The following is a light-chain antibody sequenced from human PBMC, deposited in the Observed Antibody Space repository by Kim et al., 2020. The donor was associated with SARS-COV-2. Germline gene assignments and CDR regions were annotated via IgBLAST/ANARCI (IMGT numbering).Light chain of an antibody. V-gene: IGKV1-12*01. J-gene: IGKJ4*01. CDR3: QQGESFPLT. CDR2: GAS. CDR1: QAIGTW. Sequence: ASVGDRVTISCRASQAIGTWLAWYQQKPGKAPKHLIYGASTLQGGVPSRFSGSGSGADFTLTISRLQPEDFATYYCQQGESFPLTFGGGTKVDIK.